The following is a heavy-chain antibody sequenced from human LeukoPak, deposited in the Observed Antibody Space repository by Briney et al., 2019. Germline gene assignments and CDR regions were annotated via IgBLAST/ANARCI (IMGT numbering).Heavy chain of an antibody. CDR1: GYTFTSYG. J-gene: IGHJ4*02. V-gene: IGHV1-18*01. D-gene: IGHD4-23*01. CDR2: ISTYNGNT. CDR3: ARGGVEYGGSPYYFDY. Sequence: ASAKVSCKASGYTFTSYGISWVRQAPGQGLEWMGWISTYNGNTKYAQKVQGRVTMIRDTSTSAAYMDLRSLRSDDTAAYYCARGGVEYGGSPYYFDYWGQGTLVTVSS.